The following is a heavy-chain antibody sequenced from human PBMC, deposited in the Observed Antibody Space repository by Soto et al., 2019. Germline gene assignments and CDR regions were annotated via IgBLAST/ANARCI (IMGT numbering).Heavy chain of an antibody. V-gene: IGHV4-34*01. CDR1: GGSFSGYY. CDR2: INHSGST. CDR3: ARGNSYGNYYYGMDV. Sequence: SETLSLTCAVYGGSFSGYYWRWIRHPPGKGLEWIGEINHSGSTNYNPSLKSRVTISVDTSKNQFSLKLSSVTAADTAVYYCARGNSYGNYYYGMDVWGQGTTVTVSS. D-gene: IGHD5-18*01. J-gene: IGHJ6*02.